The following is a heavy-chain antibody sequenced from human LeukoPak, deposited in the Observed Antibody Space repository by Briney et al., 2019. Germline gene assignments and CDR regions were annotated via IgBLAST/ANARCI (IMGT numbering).Heavy chain of an antibody. V-gene: IGHV5-10-1*01. CDR1: GYRFTSYW. CDR2: IEPSDSYT. CDR3: ARVPKSNYDSSGYSDY. J-gene: IGHJ4*02. Sequence: GESLKISCQGSGYRFTSYWISWVGQMPGKGLEWMGRIEPSDSYTNYSPSFQGHVSISADNSTSTAYLQWSRLKASDPTMYYCARVPKSNYDSSGYSDYWGQGTLVTVSS. D-gene: IGHD3-22*01.